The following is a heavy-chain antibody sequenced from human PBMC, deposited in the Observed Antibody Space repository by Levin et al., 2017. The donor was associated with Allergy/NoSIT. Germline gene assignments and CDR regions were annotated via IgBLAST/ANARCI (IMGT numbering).Heavy chain of an antibody. Sequence: GESLKISCAASGFTFSSYAMSWVRQAPGKGLEWVSTISGSGGSTYYADSVKGRFTISRDNSKNMLYLQMNSLRGEDTAVYYCAKVVGATPVYWGQGTLVTVSS. CDR3: AKVVGATPVY. V-gene: IGHV3-23*01. CDR2: ISGSGGST. J-gene: IGHJ4*02. CDR1: GFTFSSYA. D-gene: IGHD2-15*01.